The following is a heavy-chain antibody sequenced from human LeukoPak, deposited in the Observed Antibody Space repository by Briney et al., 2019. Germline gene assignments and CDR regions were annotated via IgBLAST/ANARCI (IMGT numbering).Heavy chain of an antibody. Sequence: GESLKISCKGSGYRFTSYWIGWVRRMPGKGLEWMGLIYGGDSNTRYRPSFQGQVTISVDKSISTAYLQWSSLKASDTAMYYCARLGGDLYCTSTRCFYDYWGQGTLVTVSP. CDR1: GYRFTSYW. D-gene: IGHD2-2*01. CDR2: IYGGDSNT. J-gene: IGHJ4*02. V-gene: IGHV5-51*01. CDR3: ARLGGDLYCTSTRCFYDY.